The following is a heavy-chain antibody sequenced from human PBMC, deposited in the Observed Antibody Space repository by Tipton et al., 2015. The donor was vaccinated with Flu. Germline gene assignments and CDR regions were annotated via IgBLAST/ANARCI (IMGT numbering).Heavy chain of an antibody. CDR2: VHHSGNR. D-gene: IGHD4-11*01. CDR3: ARRDYNNYVSDPKSRFDP. CDR1: GDSIRSDYY. Sequence: LRLSCTVSGDSIRSDYYWGWIRQPPGKGLEWIGNVHHSGNRYYNPSLKSRVTISVDTSNNQFSLKVFSVTAADTAVYYCARRDYNNYVSDPKSRFDPWGQGILVTVSS. J-gene: IGHJ5*02. V-gene: IGHV4-38-2*02.